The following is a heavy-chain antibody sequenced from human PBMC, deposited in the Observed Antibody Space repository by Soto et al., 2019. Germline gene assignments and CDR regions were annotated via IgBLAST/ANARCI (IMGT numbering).Heavy chain of an antibody. D-gene: IGHD2-15*01. CDR1: GMTFSKHG. V-gene: IGHV3-23*01. CDR3: ARVPQGYPYAPTDS. J-gene: IGHJ4*02. CDR2: ISESGATT. Sequence: QPGGSLRLSCAASGMTFSKHGMSWVRQAPGKGLEWVSSISESGATTYYADFVKGRFTISRDNSKNTVYLQMNSLRSEDTAVYYCARVPQGYPYAPTDSWGQGILVTVSS.